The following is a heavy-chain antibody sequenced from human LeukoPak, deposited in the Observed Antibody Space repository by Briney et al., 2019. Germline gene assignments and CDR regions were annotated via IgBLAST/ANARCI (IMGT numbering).Heavy chain of an antibody. CDR3: ARDPGAFDY. Sequence: GGSLRLSCAASGFTFSSYSMNWVRQAPGKGLEWVSSISPSGSTIYYADSVKGRFTISRDNARNSLYLQMNSLRVEDTAIYYCARDPGAFDYWGQGTLVTVSS. V-gene: IGHV3-48*04. CDR2: ISPSGSTI. CDR1: GFTFSSYS. J-gene: IGHJ4*02.